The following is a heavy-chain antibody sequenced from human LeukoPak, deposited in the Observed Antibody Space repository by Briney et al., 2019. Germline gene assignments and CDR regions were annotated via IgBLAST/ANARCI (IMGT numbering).Heavy chain of an antibody. V-gene: IGHV3-23*01. J-gene: IGHJ3*02. D-gene: IGHD3-10*01. CDR1: GFTFSSYA. CDR2: ISGSGGST. Sequence: PGGSLRLSCAASGFTFSSYAMSWVRQAPGKGLEWVSAISGSGGSTYYADSVKGRFTISRDNSKNTLYLQTNSLRAEDTAVYYCAKEDFMVRGVIIPNAFDIWGQGTMVTVSS. CDR3: AKEDFMVRGVIIPNAFDI.